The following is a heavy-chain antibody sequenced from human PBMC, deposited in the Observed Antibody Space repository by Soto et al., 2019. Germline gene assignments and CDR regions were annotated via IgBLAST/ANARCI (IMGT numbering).Heavy chain of an antibody. D-gene: IGHD6-13*01. CDR1: GYKFTTYF. CDR2: IHPSGDT. J-gene: IGHJ4*02. CDR3: ARERVSSSWHHYFDY. V-gene: IGHV1-46*01. Sequence: ASVKVSCKASGYKFTTYFIHWVRQAPGQGLEWMGMIHPSGDTGYAQKFRGRVTMTTDTSTSTAYMELGSLRSDDTAVYYCARERVSSSWHHYFDYWGQGTLVTVSS.